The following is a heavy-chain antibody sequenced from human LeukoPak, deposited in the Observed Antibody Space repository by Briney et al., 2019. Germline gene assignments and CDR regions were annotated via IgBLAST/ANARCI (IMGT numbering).Heavy chain of an antibody. V-gene: IGHV3-23*01. J-gene: IGHJ4*02. D-gene: IGHD6-13*01. CDR2: ISGSGGST. Sequence: GGSLKLSCAASGFTFSSYAMSWVRRAPGKGLEWVSVISGSGGSTYYADSVKGRFTISRDNSKNTLYLQMNSLRAEDTAVYYCAKEDRYSSSWYDYWGQGTLVTVSS. CDR1: GFTFSSYA. CDR3: AKEDRYSSSWYDY.